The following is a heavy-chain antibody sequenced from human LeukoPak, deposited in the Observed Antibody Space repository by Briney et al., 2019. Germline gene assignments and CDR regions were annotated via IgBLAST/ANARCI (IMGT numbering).Heavy chain of an antibody. CDR2: INPNSGGT. CDR1: GYTFTGYY. J-gene: IGHJ4*02. Sequence: ASVKVSCKASGYTFTGYYMHWVRQAPGQGLEWMGWINPNSGGTNYAQKFQGRVTMTRDTSISTAYMELSRLRSDDTAMYYCARRPDIVVVPAALDYWGQGTLVTVSS. V-gene: IGHV1-2*02. CDR3: ARRPDIVVVPAALDY. D-gene: IGHD2-2*01.